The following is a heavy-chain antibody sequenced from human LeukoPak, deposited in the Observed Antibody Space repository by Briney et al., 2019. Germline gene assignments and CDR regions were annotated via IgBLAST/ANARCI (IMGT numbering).Heavy chain of an antibody. CDR1: GFTFSSYS. Sequence: GGSLRLSCAASGFTFSSYSMNWVRQAPGKGLEWASYISSSSTIYYADSVKGRFTISRDNAKSSLYLQMNSLRAEDTAVYYCARVFEALDYGDPGDYWGQGTLVTVSS. D-gene: IGHD4-17*01. V-gene: IGHV3-48*01. CDR2: ISSSSTI. CDR3: ARVFEALDYGDPGDY. J-gene: IGHJ4*02.